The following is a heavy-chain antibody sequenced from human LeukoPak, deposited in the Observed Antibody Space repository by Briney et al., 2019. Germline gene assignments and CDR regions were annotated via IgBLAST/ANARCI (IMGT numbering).Heavy chain of an antibody. CDR1: EYTFTDYY. Sequence: ASVKVSGKASEYTFTDYYIHWVRQATGQGLEWIGWINPNSGGTNYGQKFQGRVNMTRDTSISTAYMELSRLNSDDTAVYYGARSIRPTYRFDPWGQGTPVTVSS. D-gene: IGHD1-1*01. CDR3: ARSIRPTYRFDP. CDR2: INPNSGGT. V-gene: IGHV1-2*02. J-gene: IGHJ5*02.